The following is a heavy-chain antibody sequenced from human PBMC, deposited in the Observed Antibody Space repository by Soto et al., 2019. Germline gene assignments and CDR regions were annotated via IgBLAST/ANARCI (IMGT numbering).Heavy chain of an antibody. V-gene: IGHV3-23*01. D-gene: IGHD1-1*01. CDR1: GFTFSTYA. CDR2: ISNNGGST. Sequence: EVQLLESGGGLVQPGASLRLSCATSGFTFSTYAMSWVRQAPGKGLEWVSLISNNGGSTYYADSVKGRFTISRDNSKNTLYLQMNSLRAEDTAIYYCANRGGPGDPFLYWGQGTLVTVSS. J-gene: IGHJ4*02. CDR3: ANRGGPGDPFLY.